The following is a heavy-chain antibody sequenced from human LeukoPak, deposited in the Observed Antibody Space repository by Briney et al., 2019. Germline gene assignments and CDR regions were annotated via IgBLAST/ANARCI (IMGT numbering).Heavy chain of an antibody. CDR3: TRGITMVRGHYYYGMDV. V-gene: IGHV3-73*01. CDR1: GFTFSGSA. J-gene: IGHJ6*02. CDR2: VRSKANSYAT. D-gene: IGHD3-10*01. Sequence: PGGSLRLSCAASGFTFSGSAMHWVRQASGKGLEWVGRVRSKANSYATAYAASVKGRFTISRDDSKNTAYLQMNSLKTEDTAVYYCTRGITMVRGHYYYGMDVWGQGTTVTVSS.